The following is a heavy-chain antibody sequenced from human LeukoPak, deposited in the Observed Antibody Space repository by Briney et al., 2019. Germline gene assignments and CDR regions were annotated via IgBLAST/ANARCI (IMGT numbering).Heavy chain of an antibody. D-gene: IGHD6-19*01. CDR3: ARHGTGYSSREEYLQH. Sequence: SETLSLTCTVSGGSISSSSYYWGWIRQPPGKGLEWIGSIYYSGSTYYNPSLKSRVTISVDTSKNQFSLKLSSVTAADTAVYYCARHGTGYSSREEYLQHWGQGTLVTVSS. V-gene: IGHV4-39*01. J-gene: IGHJ1*01. CDR2: IYYSGST. CDR1: GGSISSSSYY.